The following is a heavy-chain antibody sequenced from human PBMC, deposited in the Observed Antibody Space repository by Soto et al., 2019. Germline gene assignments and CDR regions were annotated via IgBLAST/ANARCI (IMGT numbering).Heavy chain of an antibody. CDR3: ARGGGPTGYYMDV. D-gene: IGHD3-16*01. Sequence: SETLSLTCAVYGGSFSGYYWSWIRQPPGKGLEWIGEINHSGSTNYNPSLKSRVTISVDRSKNQFSLMLNSVTSADTAVYYCARGGGPTGYYMDVWDKGSTVTVSS. CDR2: INHSGST. CDR1: GGSFSGYY. J-gene: IGHJ6*03. V-gene: IGHV4-34*01.